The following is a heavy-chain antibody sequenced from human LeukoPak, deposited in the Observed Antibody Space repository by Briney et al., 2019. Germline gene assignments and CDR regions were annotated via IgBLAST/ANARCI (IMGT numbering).Heavy chain of an antibody. CDR2: ISYSGST. D-gene: IGHD2-2*01. V-gene: IGHV4-39*01. CDR1: GGSISSSSHS. J-gene: IGHJ6*02. CDR3: VRIYCTSTSCYGDSYYGMDV. Sequence: SETLSLTCTVSGGSISSSSHSWGWIRQPPGKGLEWIGSISYSGSTYYNPSLKTRVTMSVDTSENQFSLKLSSVTAADSTVYYCVRIYCTSTSCYGDSYYGMDVWGLGTTVTVSS.